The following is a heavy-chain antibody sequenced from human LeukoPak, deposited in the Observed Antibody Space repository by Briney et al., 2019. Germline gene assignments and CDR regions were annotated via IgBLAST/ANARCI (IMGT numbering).Heavy chain of an antibody. CDR1: GFPFSSHA. Sequence: GGSLRLSCAASGFPFSSHAMSWVRQPPGKGLEWVAAISNGKTYYADSVRGRFAISRDDSTNPVYLHMNSLRDEDTALYHCVREAGYCAPVCVKTNWFDPWGQGTLVTVS. CDR3: VREAGYCAPVCVKTNWFDP. V-gene: IGHV3-23*01. CDR2: ISNGKT. D-gene: IGHD2-15*01. J-gene: IGHJ5*02.